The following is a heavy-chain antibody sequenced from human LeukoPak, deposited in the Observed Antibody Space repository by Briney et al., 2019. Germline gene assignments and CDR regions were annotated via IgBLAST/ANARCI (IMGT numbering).Heavy chain of an antibody. CDR1: GGSINSYY. CDR3: AKKAASNWYFDY. V-gene: IGHV4-4*07. Sequence: SETLSLTCSVSGGSINSYYWTWIRQPAGKGLEWIGLIYSTGTTNYNPSLRSRDTMSLDTSKNQFSLKLTSVTAADTAVYYCAKKAASNWYFDYWGQGTLVTVSS. CDR2: IYSTGTT. J-gene: IGHJ4*02. D-gene: IGHD4-11*01.